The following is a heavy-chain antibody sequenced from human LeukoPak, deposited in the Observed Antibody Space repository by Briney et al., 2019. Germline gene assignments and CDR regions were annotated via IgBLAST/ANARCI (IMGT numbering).Heavy chain of an antibody. CDR1: GFSFTSFS. CDR2: ISTNGDDT. D-gene: IGHD3-22*01. J-gene: IGHJ4*02. V-gene: IGHV3-64D*06. CDR3: VKEDSYYYDTSGYYPRNYYFDY. Sequence: PGGSLRLSCSASGFSFTSFSMHGGPRAPGKGLEYVLGISTNGDDTYFADSVKGRFAISRDNSKNTLYLQMSSLRADDTAMYYCVKEDSYYYDTSGYYPRNYYFDYWGQGTLVTVSS.